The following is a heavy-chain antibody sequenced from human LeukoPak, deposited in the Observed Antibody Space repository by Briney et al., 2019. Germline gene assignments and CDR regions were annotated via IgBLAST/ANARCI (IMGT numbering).Heavy chain of an antibody. D-gene: IGHD3-22*01. CDR3: AKPYDRSGYYSDFDY. Sequence: GGSLRLSCAASGFTFSSYAMSWVRQAPGKGRGGVPAISGSGGSTYYADSVKGRFTISRDNSKNTLYLQMNSLRAEDTAVYYCAKPYDRSGYYSDFDYWGQGTLVTVSS. CDR1: GFTFSSYA. V-gene: IGHV3-23*01. J-gene: IGHJ4*02. CDR2: ISGSGGST.